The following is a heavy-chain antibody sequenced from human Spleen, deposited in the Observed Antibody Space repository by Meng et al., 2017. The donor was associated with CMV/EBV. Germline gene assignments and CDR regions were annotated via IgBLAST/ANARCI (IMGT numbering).Heavy chain of an antibody. V-gene: IGHV3-11*01. D-gene: IGHD3-22*01. CDR3: ARDQDYYYDSSGYYGY. J-gene: IGHJ4*02. Sequence: SVFTFSDYYMSWIRQAPGKGLELVSYISSSGSTIYYADSVKGRFTISRDNAKNSLYLQMNSLRAEDTAVYYCARDQDYYYDSSGYYGYWGQGTLVTVSS. CDR2: ISSSGSTI. CDR1: VFTFSDYY.